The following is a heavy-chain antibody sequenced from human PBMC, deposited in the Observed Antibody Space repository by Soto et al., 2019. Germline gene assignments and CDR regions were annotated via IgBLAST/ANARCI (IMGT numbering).Heavy chain of an antibody. V-gene: IGHV3-30*03. CDR1: GFTFSTYA. Sequence: QVQLVESGGGVVQPGESLRLSCAASGFTFSTYAMHWVRQTPGKGLEWVAAISADGTYKNHVDSVKGRLTISRDNSKNALYLQMTSLTPEDTAVYNCARQGRSLGVWYFDFWGQGSLVSVSS. D-gene: IGHD3-16*01. CDR2: ISADGTYK. J-gene: IGHJ4*02. CDR3: ARQGRSLGVWYFDF.